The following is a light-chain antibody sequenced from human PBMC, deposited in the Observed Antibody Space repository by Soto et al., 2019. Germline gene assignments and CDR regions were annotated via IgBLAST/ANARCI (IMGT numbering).Light chain of an antibody. Sequence: EIVLTQSPGTLSLSPGERATLSCRASQSVSSSYLAWYQQKPGQAPGLLIYGASSRATGTPDRFSGSGSGTDFTLTISRLEPEDFAVYYCQQYGSSGTFGQGTKVDIK. CDR3: QQYGSSGT. CDR1: QSVSSSY. CDR2: GAS. J-gene: IGKJ1*01. V-gene: IGKV3-20*01.